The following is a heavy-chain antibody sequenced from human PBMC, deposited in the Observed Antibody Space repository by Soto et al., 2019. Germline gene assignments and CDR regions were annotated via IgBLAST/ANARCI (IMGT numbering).Heavy chain of an antibody. CDR3: AKFYVSSVHGYYYYVLYV. CDR1: GFTFDDYA. V-gene: IGHV3-9*01. J-gene: IGHJ6*02. D-gene: IGHD3-22*01. CDR2: ISWNSVRI. Sequence: LGGSLRLSCAASGFTFDDYAMHWVRQAPGKGLEWVSGISWNSVRIGYADSVKGRFTISRDNAKNSLYLKMISLRAEDTASYYCAKFYVSSVHGYYYYVLYVWGQGTTVTVS.